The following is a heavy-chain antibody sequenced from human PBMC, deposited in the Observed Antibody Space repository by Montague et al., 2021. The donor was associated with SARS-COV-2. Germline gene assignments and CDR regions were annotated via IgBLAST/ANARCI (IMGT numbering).Heavy chain of an antibody. V-gene: IGHV3-23*01. D-gene: IGHD1-26*01. CDR2: IADNT. Sequence: SLRLSCAASGFTFSSYAMSWVRQAPGKGLEWVSAIADNTYYAYSVKGRITYSRDDSKNTLYLQLSSLRVDEKAKYYCAKRQFDGMYYDALDFWGQGTVVIVSS. J-gene: IGHJ3*01. CDR1: GFTFSSYA. CDR3: AKRQFDGMYYDALDF.